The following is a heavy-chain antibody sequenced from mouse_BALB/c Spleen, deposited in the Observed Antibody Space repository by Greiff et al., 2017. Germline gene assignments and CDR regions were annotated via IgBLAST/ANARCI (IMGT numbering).Heavy chain of an antibody. D-gene: IGHD1-1*01. CDR3: ARSTTVPVAY. CDR2: INPSTGYT. Sequence: QVQLQQSGAELAKPGASVKMSCKASGYTFTSYWMHWVNQRPGQGLEWIGYINPSTGYTEYNQKFKDKATLTADKSSSTAYMQLSSLTSEDSAVYYCARSTTVPVAYWGQGTLVTVSA. V-gene: IGHV1-7*01. J-gene: IGHJ3*01. CDR1: GYTFTSYW.